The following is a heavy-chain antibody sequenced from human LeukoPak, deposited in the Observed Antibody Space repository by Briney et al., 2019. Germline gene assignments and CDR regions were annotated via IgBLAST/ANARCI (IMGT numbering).Heavy chain of an antibody. CDR2: IYSGGST. J-gene: IGHJ4*02. V-gene: IGHV3-66*01. CDR1: GFTVSSNY. Sequence: GGSLRLSCAASGFTVSSNYMSWVRQAPGKGLEWVSVIYSGGSTYYADSVKGRFTISRDNSKNTLYLQMNSLRAEDTAVYYCAKDLRYYDFWSGLTGFDYWGQGTLVTVSS. CDR3: AKDLRYYDFWSGLTGFDY. D-gene: IGHD3-3*01.